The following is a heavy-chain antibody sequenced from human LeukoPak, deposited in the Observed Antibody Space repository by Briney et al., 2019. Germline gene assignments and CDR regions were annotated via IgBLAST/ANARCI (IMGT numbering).Heavy chain of an antibody. J-gene: IGHJ4*02. CDR1: GFTFSSYA. V-gene: IGHV3-30*04. Sequence: PGGSLRLSCAASGFTFSSYAMHWVRQAPGKGLEWVAVISYDGSNKYYADSVKGRFTISRDNSKNTLYLQMNSLRAEDTAVYYCAGDGTLEYYFDYWGQGTLVTVSS. CDR3: AGDGTLEYYFDY. D-gene: IGHD1-1*01. CDR2: ISYDGSNK.